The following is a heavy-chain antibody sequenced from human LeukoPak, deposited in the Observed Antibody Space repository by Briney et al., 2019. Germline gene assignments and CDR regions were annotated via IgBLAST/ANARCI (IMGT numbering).Heavy chain of an antibody. CDR2: TRPTGSTT. V-gene: IGHV3-74*01. CDR1: GFSFSGHW. D-gene: IGHD6-6*01. J-gene: IGHJ4*02. CDR3: ARGPNSNWSGLDF. Sequence: GGSLRLSCTASGFSFSGHWMHWARQLPGKGLVWVSRTRPTGSTTSYADSVKGRFTVSRDNAKNTLYLQVNNLRAEDTAVYYCARGPNSNWSGLDFWGQGTLLTVSS.